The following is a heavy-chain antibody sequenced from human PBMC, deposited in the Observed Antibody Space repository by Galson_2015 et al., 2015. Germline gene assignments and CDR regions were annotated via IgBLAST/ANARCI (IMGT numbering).Heavy chain of an antibody. J-gene: IGHJ4*02. CDR2: MNPNSGNT. CDR3: ATAGRSGSYYYYY. V-gene: IGHV1-8*01. CDR1: GYSFSTYD. Sequence: SVKVSCKASGYSFSTYDINWVRQATGQGLEWMGWMNPNSGNTGYAQKFQGRVSMTRNISISTAYMELSSLRSEDTAVYYCATAGRSGSYYYYYWGQGTLVHVSS. D-gene: IGHD3-10*01.